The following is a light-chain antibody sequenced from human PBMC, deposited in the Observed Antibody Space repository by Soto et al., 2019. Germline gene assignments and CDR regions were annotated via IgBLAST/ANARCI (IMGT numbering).Light chain of an antibody. CDR2: AAS. J-gene: IGKJ1*01. CDR3: QQYYSYPVT. Sequence: IQMTQPHSTLSASTGDRVTITCRASQGISSYLAWYQQKPGKAPKLLIYAASTLQSGVPSRFSGSGSGTDSTLTISCLQSEDFATYYCQQYYSYPVTFGQGTKVDIK. V-gene: IGKV1-8*01. CDR1: QGISSY.